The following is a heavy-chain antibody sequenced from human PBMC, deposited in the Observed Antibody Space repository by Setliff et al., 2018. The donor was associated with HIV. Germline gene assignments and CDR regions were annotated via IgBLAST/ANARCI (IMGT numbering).Heavy chain of an antibody. D-gene: IGHD5-12*01. J-gene: IGHJ3*02. V-gene: IGHV4-34*01. Sequence: SQTLSLTCAVSGGSFSGYYWSWIRQPPGKGLEWIGEINQSGGINYNPSLKSRVTISIDTFRNQFSMKLYSVTAADTAVYYCATASGYDLFMGAFDIWGQGTMVTVSS. CDR1: GGSFSGYY. CDR2: INQSGGI. CDR3: ATASGYDLFMGAFDI.